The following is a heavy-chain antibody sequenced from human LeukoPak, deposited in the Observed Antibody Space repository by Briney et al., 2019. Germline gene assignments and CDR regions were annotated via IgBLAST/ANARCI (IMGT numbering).Heavy chain of an antibody. CDR3: AKLFRGQVLKTYYYDSSGYNALDY. CDR1: AFTFSSYG. J-gene: IGHJ4*02. V-gene: IGHV3-30*02. CDR2: IRYDGSNK. Sequence: TGGSLRLSCASSAFTFSSYGMHWVRQAPGKGLKWVAFIRYDGSNKYYADSVKGRFTISRDNSKNTLYLQMNSLRAEDTALSYCAKLFRGQVLKTYYYDSSGYNALDYWGQGTLVTLSS. D-gene: IGHD3-22*01.